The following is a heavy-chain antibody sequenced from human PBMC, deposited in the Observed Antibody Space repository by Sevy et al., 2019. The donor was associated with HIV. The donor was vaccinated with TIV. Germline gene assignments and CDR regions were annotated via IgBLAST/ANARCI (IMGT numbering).Heavy chain of an antibody. CDR2: VYYTGGT. CDR1: GGSINSDH. J-gene: IGHJ3*02. V-gene: IGHV4-59*08. Sequence: SETLSLTCTVSGGSINSDHWNWIRQPPGKGLKWTGYVYYTGGTNYNPSLKNRVTISVDRTKNQFSLKRTSVTAADTAVYYCARRNDFDIWGQGTMVTVSS. CDR3: ARRNDFDI.